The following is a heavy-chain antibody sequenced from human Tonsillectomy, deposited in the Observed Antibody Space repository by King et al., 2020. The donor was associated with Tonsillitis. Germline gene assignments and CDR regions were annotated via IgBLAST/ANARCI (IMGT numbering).Heavy chain of an antibody. CDR1: GFTVSSNC. CDR3: ARGPYGAYAHSFYYGMDV. D-gene: IGHD4-17*01. J-gene: IGHJ6*02. CDR2: IYSGGGT. Sequence: VQLVESGGGLIQPGGSLRLSCAASGFTVSSNCMSWVRQAPGKGLDWVSVIYSGGGTYYADSVKGRFTISRDNSKNTLYLQMNSLRAEDTAVYYCARGPYGAYAHSFYYGMDVWGQGTTVTVSS. V-gene: IGHV3-53*01.